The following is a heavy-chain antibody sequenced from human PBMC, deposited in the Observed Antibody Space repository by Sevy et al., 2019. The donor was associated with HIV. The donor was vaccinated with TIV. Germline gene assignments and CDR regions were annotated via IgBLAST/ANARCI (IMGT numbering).Heavy chain of an antibody. CDR1: GFTFSSYW. J-gene: IGHJ3*02. V-gene: IGHV3-74*01. CDR3: ARDSSARSDSGLSSSWVFAFDI. CDR2: INSVGSDT. D-gene: IGHD6-13*01. Sequence: GGSLRLSCAASGFTFSSYWMHWVRQAPGKGLVWVSRINSVGSDTHYADSVKGRFTISRDNAEKTLYLQMNSLRAEDTALYFCARDSSARSDSGLSSSWVFAFDIWGQGTMATVSS.